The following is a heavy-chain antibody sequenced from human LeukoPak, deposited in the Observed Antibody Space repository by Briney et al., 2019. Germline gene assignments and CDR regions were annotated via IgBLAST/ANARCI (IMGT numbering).Heavy chain of an antibody. D-gene: IGHD3-3*01. CDR2: INPNSGGT. Sequence: ASVKVSCKASGGTFSIYAISWVRQAPGQGLEWMGWINPNSGGTNYAQKFQGWVTMTRDTSISTAYMELSRLRSDDTAVYYCARGQRITIFGVAKPYYGMDVWGQGTTVTVPS. CDR3: ARGQRITIFGVAKPYYGMDV. V-gene: IGHV1-2*04. J-gene: IGHJ6*02. CDR1: GGTFSIYA.